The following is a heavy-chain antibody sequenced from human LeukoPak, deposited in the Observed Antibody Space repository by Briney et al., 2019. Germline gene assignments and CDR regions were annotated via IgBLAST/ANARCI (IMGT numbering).Heavy chain of an antibody. CDR2: ISGSGSST. CDR1: GFTFSSYA. CDR3: ARDRRPSYTPMRHAFDI. V-gene: IGHV3-23*01. J-gene: IGHJ3*02. D-gene: IGHD2-2*02. Sequence: PGGSLRLSCAASGFTFSSYAMSWVRQAPGKGLEWVSAISGSGSSTYYADSVKGRFTISRDNSKNTLYLQMNSLRAEDTAVYYCARDRRPSYTPMRHAFDIWGQGTMVTVSS.